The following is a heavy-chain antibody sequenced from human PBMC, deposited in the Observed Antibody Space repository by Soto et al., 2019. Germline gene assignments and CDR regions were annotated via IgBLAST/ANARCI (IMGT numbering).Heavy chain of an antibody. D-gene: IGHD5-18*01. J-gene: IGHJ3*02. CDR3: ANHNKQLWLILVVFNI. V-gene: IGHV4-30-2*01. Sequence: PSETLSLTCAVSGGSISSGGYSWSWIRQPPGKGLEWIGYIYHSGSTYYNPSLKSRVTISVDTSKNQFSLKLSSVTAADTAVYYFANHNKQLWLILVVFNIGGKGKMVTSSS. CDR1: GGSISSGGYS. CDR2: IYHSGST.